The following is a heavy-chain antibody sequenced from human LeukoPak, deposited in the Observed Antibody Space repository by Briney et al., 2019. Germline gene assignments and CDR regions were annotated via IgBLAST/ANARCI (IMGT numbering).Heavy chain of an antibody. CDR2: INSDGSST. D-gene: IGHD2-15*01. CDR1: GFTFSSYW. J-gene: IGHJ3*02. CDR3: AREGFYCSGGSCSYDAFDI. V-gene: IGHV3-74*01. Sequence: PGGSLRLSCAASGFTFSSYWMHWVRQAPGKGLVWVSRINSDGSSTSYADSVKGRFTISRDNAKNTLYLQMNSLRAEDTAVYYCAREGFYCSGGSCSYDAFDIWGQGTMVTVSS.